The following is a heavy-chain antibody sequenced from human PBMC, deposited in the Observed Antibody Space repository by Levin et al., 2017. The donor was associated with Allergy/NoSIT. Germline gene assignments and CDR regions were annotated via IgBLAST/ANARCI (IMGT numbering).Heavy chain of an antibody. D-gene: IGHD1-26*01. CDR1: GFSVSKYG. CDR3: ARDRWELLSDYYGMDV. J-gene: IGHJ6*02. V-gene: IGHV3-33*01. Sequence: QPGESLKISCAASGFSVSKYGMHWVRQPPGKGLEGVAVIWYGGNNRQYADSVKGRFIVSGENSKNTVYLEMNSLGADDTGVYYCARDRWELLSDYYGMDVWGQGTTVTVSS. CDR2: IWYGGNNR.